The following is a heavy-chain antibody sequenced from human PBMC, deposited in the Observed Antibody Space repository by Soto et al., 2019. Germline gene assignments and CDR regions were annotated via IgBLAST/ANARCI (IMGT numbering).Heavy chain of an antibody. CDR3: ARHHKLFRLSGNWYDT. CDR2: ISGNNGAT. CDR1: GYTFNTSG. V-gene: IGHV1-18*04. J-gene: IGHJ5*01. D-gene: IGHD5-12*01. Sequence: ASVKVSCKTSGYTFNTSGISWVRQVPGQGLEWMGWISGNNGATNYAQNLQGRVTITTDTSTGTAYMEMRTLRSDDTAVYYCARHHKLFRLSGNWYDTCVHATLFTVPS.